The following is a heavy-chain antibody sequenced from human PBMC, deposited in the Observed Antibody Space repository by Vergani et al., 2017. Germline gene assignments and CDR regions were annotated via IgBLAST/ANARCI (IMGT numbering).Heavy chain of an antibody. Sequence: QVHLVESGGGVVQPGRCLTLSCVASGFSFRGHGMHWVRQAPGKGLEWVAKIPYDGDRRNYGEFAKGRFTISRDSSKTLYLQMNSLRVEDMAMYFCAKDLSYSTTWPHFDSRGQGTLVTVSS. CDR3: AKDLSYSTTWPHFDS. CDR1: GFSFRGHG. V-gene: IGHV3-30*18. J-gene: IGHJ4*01. CDR2: IPYDGDRR. D-gene: IGHD2/OR15-2a*01.